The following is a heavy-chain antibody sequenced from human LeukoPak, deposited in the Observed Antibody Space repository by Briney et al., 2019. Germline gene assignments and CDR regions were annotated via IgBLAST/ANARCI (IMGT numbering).Heavy chain of an antibody. CDR3: ARGGYSSDWYYYFDT. CDR2: IDPEDSYT. V-gene: IGHV5-10-1*01. J-gene: IGHJ5*02. CDR1: GYSFAYFW. D-gene: IGHD6-19*01. Sequence: GESLKISCEASGYSFAYFWISWVRQMPGRGLEWMGRIDPEDSYTNYNPSFEGHVTISADKSINTAYLQLRSLKASDTAMYYCARGGYSSDWYYYFDTWGQGTLVTVSS.